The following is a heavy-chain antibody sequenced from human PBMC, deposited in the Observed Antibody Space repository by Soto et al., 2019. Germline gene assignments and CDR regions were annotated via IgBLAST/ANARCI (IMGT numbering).Heavy chain of an antibody. V-gene: IGHV1-18*01. Sequence: ASVKVSCKTSGYTFSNYGITWVRQAPGQPLEWLGWISLYSDGTNYAQKFQGRVSMTTDTSATTAYMELRSLRSDDTTVYYCARVVPGAEAWFGPWGQGTLVTVSS. CDR1: GYTFSNYG. D-gene: IGHD2-2*01. CDR2: ISLYSDGT. J-gene: IGHJ5*02. CDR3: ARVVPGAEAWFGP.